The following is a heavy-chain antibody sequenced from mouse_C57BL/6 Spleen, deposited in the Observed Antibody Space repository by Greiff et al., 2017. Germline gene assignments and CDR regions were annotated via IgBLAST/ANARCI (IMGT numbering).Heavy chain of an antibody. D-gene: IGHD1-1*01. CDR2: IWRGGST. CDR1: GFSLTSYG. J-gene: IGHJ4*01. CDR3: AKNKDGSSPYAMDY. V-gene: IGHV2-5*01. Sequence: VKLVESGPGLVQPSQSLSITCTVSGFSLTSYGVHWVRQSPGKGLEWLGVIWRGGSTDYNAAFMSRLSITKDNSKSQVFFKMNSLQADDTAIYYCAKNKDGSSPYAMDYWGQGTSVTVSS.